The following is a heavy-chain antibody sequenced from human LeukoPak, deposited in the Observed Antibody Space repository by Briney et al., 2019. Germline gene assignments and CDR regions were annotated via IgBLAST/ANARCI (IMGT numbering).Heavy chain of an antibody. CDR2: ISGSGGTT. D-gene: IGHD3-9*01. CDR3: AKSGAGYYYFDS. J-gene: IGHJ4*02. V-gene: IGHV3-23*01. Sequence: GGSLRLSCAASGFSFSNYAMSWVRQAPGKGLDWVSTISGSGGTTYYADSVKGRFTISRDKSKNTLSLQLNTLRAEDTAIYYCAKSGAGYYYFDSWGQGTLVTLSS. CDR1: GFSFSNYA.